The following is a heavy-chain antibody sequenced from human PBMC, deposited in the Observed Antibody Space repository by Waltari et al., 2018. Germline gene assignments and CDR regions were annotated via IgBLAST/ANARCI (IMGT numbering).Heavy chain of an antibody. D-gene: IGHD1-1*01. J-gene: IGHJ6*03. Sequence: QVQLVQSGAEVKKPGASVKVACKAYGYTFTGYYMQWVRQAPGQGLEWMGWINPNDGVTRSAQNFQGRVTMTRDTSVSTAYMELSRVTSDDTAVYYCARGAAVTSGTFGYTDVWGKGTTVTISS. CDR3: ARGAAVTSGTFGYTDV. CDR2: INPNDGVT. V-gene: IGHV1-2*02. CDR1: GYTFTGYY.